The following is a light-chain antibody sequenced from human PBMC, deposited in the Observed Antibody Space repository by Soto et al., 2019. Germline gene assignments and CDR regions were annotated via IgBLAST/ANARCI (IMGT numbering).Light chain of an antibody. CDR1: QSISSS. CDR2: GAS. V-gene: IGKV3-15*01. Sequence: EIVMTQSPATMSVSAGERVTLSCRASQSISSSLACYQQKPGQAPSLLFYGASTRASGVPARFSGSGSGTEFTLTISSLQSEDFAVYYCHQYNGWPRTFGQATKVDI. CDR3: HQYNGWPRT. J-gene: IGKJ1*01.